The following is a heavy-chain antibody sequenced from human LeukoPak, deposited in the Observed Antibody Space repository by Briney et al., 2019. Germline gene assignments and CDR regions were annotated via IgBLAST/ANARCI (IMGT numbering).Heavy chain of an antibody. V-gene: IGHV4-34*01. Sequence: PSETLSLTCAAYGVSFRDYYWSWIRQPPGKGLEWIGEINHSGSTNYNPSLKSRVTISVETYTNQFSLKLSSVTAADTAGYYCARARISIFGVVKAPDYWGQGTLVTVSS. CDR2: INHSGST. J-gene: IGHJ4*02. CDR1: GVSFRDYY. CDR3: ARARISIFGVVKAPDY. D-gene: IGHD3-3*01.